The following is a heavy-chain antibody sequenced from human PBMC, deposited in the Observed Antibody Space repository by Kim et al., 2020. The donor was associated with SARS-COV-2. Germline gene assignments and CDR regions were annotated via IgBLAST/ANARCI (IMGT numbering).Heavy chain of an antibody. V-gene: IGHV4-31*03. CDR3: ARDSQGGIAAAGIDP. CDR1: GGSISSGGYY. D-gene: IGHD6-13*01. CDR2: IYYSGST. J-gene: IGHJ5*02. Sequence: SETLSLTCTVSGGSISSGGYYWSWIRQHPGKGLEWIGYIYYSGSTYYNPSLKSRVTISVDTSKNQFSLKLSSVTAADTAVYYCARDSQGGIAAAGIDPWGQGTLVTVSS.